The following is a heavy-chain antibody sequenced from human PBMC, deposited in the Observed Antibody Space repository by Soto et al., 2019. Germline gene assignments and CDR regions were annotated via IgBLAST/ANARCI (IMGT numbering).Heavy chain of an antibody. J-gene: IGHJ6*02. CDR1: GFTFSSYS. CDR3: ARHVSRGRYYYYYGMDV. Sequence: EVQLVESGGGLVKPGGSLRLSCAASGFTFSSYSMNWVRQAPGKGLEWVPSISSSRSYIYYADSVKGRFTITRDNAKKSRCLQMNSLGAEDTAVYYCARHVSRGRYYYYYGMDVWGQGTTVTVSS. V-gene: IGHV3-21*01. D-gene: IGHD3-16*01. CDR2: ISSSRSYI.